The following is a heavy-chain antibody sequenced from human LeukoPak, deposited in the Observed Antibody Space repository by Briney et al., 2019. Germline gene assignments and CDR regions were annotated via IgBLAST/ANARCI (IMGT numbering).Heavy chain of an antibody. V-gene: IGHV1-24*01. CDR2: FDPEDGET. J-gene: IGHJ4*02. CDR1: GYTLTELS. CDR3: ATGVVVAAKSGFDY. Sequence: ASVKVSCKVSGYTLTELSMHWVRQAPGKGLECMGGFDPEDGETIYAQKFQGRVTMTEDKSTDTAYMELSSLRSEDTAVYYCATGVVVAAKSGFDYWGQGTLGTVSS. D-gene: IGHD2-15*01.